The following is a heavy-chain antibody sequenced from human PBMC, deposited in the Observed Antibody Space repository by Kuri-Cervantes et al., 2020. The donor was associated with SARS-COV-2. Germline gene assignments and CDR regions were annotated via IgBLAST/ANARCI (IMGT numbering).Heavy chain of an antibody. Sequence: SETLSLTCTVSGGSISSHYWSWIRQPPGKGLEWIGYIYYSGSTNYNPSLKSRVTISVDTYKNQFSLKLSSVTAADTAVYYCARDLRNTVVTPNYYYYSYMDVWGKGTTVTVSS. CDR2: IYYSGST. CDR3: ARDLRNTVVTPNYYYYSYMDV. CDR1: GGSISSHY. D-gene: IGHD4-23*01. J-gene: IGHJ6*03. V-gene: IGHV4-59*11.